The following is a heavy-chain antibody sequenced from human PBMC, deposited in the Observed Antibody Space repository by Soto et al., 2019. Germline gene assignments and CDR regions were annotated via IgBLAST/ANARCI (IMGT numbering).Heavy chain of an antibody. J-gene: IGHJ4*02. V-gene: IGHV4-59*01. CDR1: GGSISSYY. D-gene: IGHD4-17*01. Sequence: PSLTCTVSGGSISSYYWSWIRQPPGKGLEWIGYIYYSGSTNYNPSLKSRVTISVDTSKNQFSLKLSSVTAADTAVYYCARSQYGEGYYFDYWGQGTLVTVSS. CDR2: IYYSGST. CDR3: ARSQYGEGYYFDY.